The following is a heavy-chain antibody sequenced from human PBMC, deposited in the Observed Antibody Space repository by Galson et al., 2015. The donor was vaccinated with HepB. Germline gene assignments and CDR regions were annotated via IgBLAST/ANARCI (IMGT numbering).Heavy chain of an antibody. J-gene: IGHJ4*02. Sequence: QSGAEVKKPGESLKISCKGSGYRFTTHWIGWVRQMSGKGLEWMGIIYPGDSDARYSPSFQGQVTISVDKSLTTAYLQWSSLKASDSAIYYCARHVSRDGDNSPVQVLDYWGQGTLVTVSS. CDR1: GYRFTTHW. CDR3: ARHVSRDGDNSPVQVLDY. CDR2: IYPGDSDA. D-gene: IGHD5-24*01. V-gene: IGHV5-51*01.